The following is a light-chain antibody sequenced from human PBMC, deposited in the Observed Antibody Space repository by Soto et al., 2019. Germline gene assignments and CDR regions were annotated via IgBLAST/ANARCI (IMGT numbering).Light chain of an antibody. Sequence: DIQMTQSPSTLSASVGDRVTITFRASQSISNWLAWYQQKPGKAPNLLMYKASTLQSGVPSRFSGSGSGTEFTLTITNLQPDDVALYYCQQYDTYSLTFGGGTTVEIK. CDR2: KAS. J-gene: IGKJ4*01. CDR3: QQYDTYSLT. V-gene: IGKV1-5*03. CDR1: QSISNW.